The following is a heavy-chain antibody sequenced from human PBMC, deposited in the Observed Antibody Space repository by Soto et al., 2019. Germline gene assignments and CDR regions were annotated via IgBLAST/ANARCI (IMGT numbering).Heavy chain of an antibody. CDR2: IYYSGST. CDR3: ASWDDGDSDY. J-gene: IGHJ4*02. D-gene: IGHD4-17*01. CDR1: GGAISSGDYS. V-gene: IGHV4-30-4*01. Sequence: TLSVTLTASGGAISSGDYSWSWIRQPPGKGLEWIGYIYYSGSTYYNPSLKSRVTISVETSKNQFSLKLSSVTAADTDVYYCASWDDGDSDYWGQGTLVTVSS.